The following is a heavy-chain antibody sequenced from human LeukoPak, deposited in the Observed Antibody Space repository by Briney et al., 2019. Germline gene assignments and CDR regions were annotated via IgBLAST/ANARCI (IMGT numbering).Heavy chain of an antibody. V-gene: IGHV4-59*12. CDR3: ARVPAFYYGDYWTSSNYFDY. Sequence: PSETLSLTCSVSGDSIRSYYWSWIRQPPGKGLEWIGYIYYSGRTNYNPSLKSRVIISQDKSRNQFSLKLSSVTAADTAVYYCARVPAFYYGDYWTSSNYFDYWGQGTLVTVSS. CDR1: GDSIRSYY. D-gene: IGHD4-17*01. J-gene: IGHJ4*02. CDR2: IYYSGRT.